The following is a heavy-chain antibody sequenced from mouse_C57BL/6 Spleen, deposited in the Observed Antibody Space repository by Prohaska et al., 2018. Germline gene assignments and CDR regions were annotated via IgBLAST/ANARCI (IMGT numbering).Heavy chain of an antibody. Sequence: TPVHGLEWIGAIDPETGGTAYNQKFKGKAILTADKSSSTAYMELRSLTSEDSAVYYCTRNWSYAMDYWGQGTSVTVSS. CDR3: TRNWSYAMDY. D-gene: IGHD4-1*01. CDR2: IDPETGGT. J-gene: IGHJ4*01. V-gene: IGHV1-15*01.